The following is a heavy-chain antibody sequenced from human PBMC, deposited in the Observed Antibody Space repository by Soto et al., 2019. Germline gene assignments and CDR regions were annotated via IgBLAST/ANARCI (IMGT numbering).Heavy chain of an antibody. CDR2: IYYSGST. CDR1: GGSIRSYY. Sequence: SETLSLTCAVSGGSIRSYYWSWIRQPPGKGLEWIGYIYYSGSTNYSPSLKSRVTISVDTSKNQFSLKLSSVTAADTAVYYCARGLIVVVPAAKDGYYGMDVWGQGTTVTVSS. CDR3: ARGLIVVVPAAKDGYYGMDV. J-gene: IGHJ6*02. D-gene: IGHD2-2*01. V-gene: IGHV4-59*01.